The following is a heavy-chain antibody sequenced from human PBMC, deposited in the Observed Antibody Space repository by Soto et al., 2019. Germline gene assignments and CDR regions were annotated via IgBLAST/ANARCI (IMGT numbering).Heavy chain of an antibody. Sequence: EVQLLESGGGLVQPGGSLTPSCAASGFTFSSYAMSWVRQAPGKGLEWVSGISGSGGNTYYADSVKGRFTISRDNSKNTLYLQMNTLRAEYTAVYYCAKGRVGFGNDAFDIWGQGTMVTVSS. CDR3: AKGRVGFGNDAFDI. D-gene: IGHD3-10*01. CDR2: ISGSGGNT. J-gene: IGHJ3*02. V-gene: IGHV3-23*01. CDR1: GFTFSSYA.